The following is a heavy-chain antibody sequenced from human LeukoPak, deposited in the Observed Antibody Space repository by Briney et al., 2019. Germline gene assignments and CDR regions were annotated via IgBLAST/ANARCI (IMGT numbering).Heavy chain of an antibody. D-gene: IGHD3-3*01. J-gene: IGHJ4*02. CDR1: GYTFSIYW. CDR2: IYPGDSDT. Sequence: AGESLKISCKGSGYTFSIYWIGWVRQMPGKGLEWMGIIYPGDSDTRYSPSLQGQVTISVDTSIGTAYLQWSSLKASDTAIYYCARQNDFRLDYWGQGTLVTVSS. CDR3: ARQNDFRLDY. V-gene: IGHV5-51*01.